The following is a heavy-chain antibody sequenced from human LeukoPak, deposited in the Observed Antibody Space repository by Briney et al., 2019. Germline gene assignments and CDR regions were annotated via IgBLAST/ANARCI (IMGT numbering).Heavy chain of an antibody. Sequence: SETLSLTCAVYGGSFSGYYWSWIRQPPGKGLEWIGEINHSGSTNYNPSLKSRVTISEDTSKNQFSLKLRFATAADTAVYYCARGASPPNYYYGMDVWGQGTTVTVSS. CDR2: INHSGST. J-gene: IGHJ6*02. CDR1: GGSFSGYY. CDR3: ARGASPPNYYYGMDV. V-gene: IGHV4-34*01.